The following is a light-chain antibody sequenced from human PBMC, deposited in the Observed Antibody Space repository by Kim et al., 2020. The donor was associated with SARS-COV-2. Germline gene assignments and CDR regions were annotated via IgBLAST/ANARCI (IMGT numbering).Light chain of an antibody. V-gene: IGLV3-1*01. CDR2: QDK. CDR3: QAWDTTVV. Sequence: SYELTQPPSVSVSPGQTASITCSGDQLGDKYVCWYQQRPGQSPVLVIYQDKNRPSGIPERFSGSNSGNTATLTISGTQAMDEADYYCQAWDTTVVFGGGTKVTVL. CDR1: QLGDKY. J-gene: IGLJ2*01.